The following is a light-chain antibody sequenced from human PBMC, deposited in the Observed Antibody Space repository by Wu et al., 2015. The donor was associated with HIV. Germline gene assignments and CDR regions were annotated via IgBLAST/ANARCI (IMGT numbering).Light chain of an antibody. J-gene: IGKJ1*01. Sequence: EIVMTQSPATLSVSPGERATLSCRAGQSVSSKLAWYQQKPGQAPRLLIYGASLRATGIPARFSGSGSGTDFTLTINNMQSEDFAVYYCQQYDNWPPWTFGQGTKVEIK. CDR1: QSVSSK. CDR2: GAS. V-gene: IGKV3-15*01. CDR3: QQYDNWPPWT.